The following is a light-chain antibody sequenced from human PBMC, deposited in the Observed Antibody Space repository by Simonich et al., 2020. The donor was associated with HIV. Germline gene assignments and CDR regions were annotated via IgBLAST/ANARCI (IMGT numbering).Light chain of an antibody. V-gene: IGKV3-15*01. CDR1: QSVSRN. J-gene: IGKJ4*01. CDR3: QQYNAWPT. Sequence: EIVMTQSPATLSVSPGERTTLSCRASQSVSRNLAWYQQKPGLAPRRLLYAASPRATGIPARLSGRGSGTEFTLVISSMQSEDFAVYYCQQYNAWPTFGGGTKVEIK. CDR2: AAS.